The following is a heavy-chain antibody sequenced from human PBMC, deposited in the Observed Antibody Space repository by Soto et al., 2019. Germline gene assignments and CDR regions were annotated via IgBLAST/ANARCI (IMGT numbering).Heavy chain of an antibody. CDR3: ARTETPRYYYFYFMDV. J-gene: IGHJ6*03. V-gene: IGHV3-7*02. CDR1: GFTFSSYW. D-gene: IGHD2-15*01. CDR2: IKQDGSEK. Sequence: GGSLRLSCAASGFTFSSYWMSWVRQAPGKGLEWVANIKQDGSEKYYVDSVKGRFTISRDNAKNSLYLQMNSLRAEDTALYYCARTETPRYYYFYFMDVWAKGTTVTVSS.